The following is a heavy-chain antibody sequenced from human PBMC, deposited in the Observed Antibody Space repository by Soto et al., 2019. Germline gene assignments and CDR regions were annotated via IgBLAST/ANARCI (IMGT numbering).Heavy chain of an antibody. D-gene: IGHD2-15*01. V-gene: IGHV1-69*02. CDR3: ARAAGYCSGGSCYHFDY. J-gene: IGHJ4*02. CDR2: IIPILGIA. Sequence: SVKVSCKASGGTFSSYTISWVRQAPGQGLEWMGRIIPILGIANYAQKFQGRVTITADKSTSTAYMELSSLRSEDTAVYYCARAAGYCSGGSCYHFDYRGQRTLVTVSS. CDR1: GGTFSSYT.